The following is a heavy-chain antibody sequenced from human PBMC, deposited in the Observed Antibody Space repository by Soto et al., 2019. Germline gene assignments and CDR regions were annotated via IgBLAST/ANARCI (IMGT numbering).Heavy chain of an antibody. J-gene: IGHJ4*02. CDR3: ARDGVLATGSMYY. D-gene: IGHD5-12*01. CDR1: GFTFSDYY. V-gene: IGHV3-11*01. Sequence: QVQLVESGGGLVEPRGSLRLSCAASGFTFSDYYMSWIRQAPGKGLEWLSYISSSGATIYYVDSVKGRFTISRDNAKKSLFLQMDSLRAEYTAVSYCARDGVLATGSMYYWGPGTLVTVAS. CDR2: ISSSGATI.